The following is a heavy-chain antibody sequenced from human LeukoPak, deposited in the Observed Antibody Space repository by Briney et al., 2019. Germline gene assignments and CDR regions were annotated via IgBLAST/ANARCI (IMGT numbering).Heavy chain of an antibody. CDR1: GGSISSYY. CDR2: IYYSGST. Sequence: SETLSLTCTVSGGSISSYYWSWIRQPPGKGLEWIGYIYYSGSTNYNPSLKSRVTISVDTSKNQFSLKLSSVTAADTAVYYCAREIVTTIGYYFDYWGQGTLVIVSS. D-gene: IGHD5-12*01. CDR3: AREIVTTIGYYFDY. J-gene: IGHJ4*02. V-gene: IGHV4-59*12.